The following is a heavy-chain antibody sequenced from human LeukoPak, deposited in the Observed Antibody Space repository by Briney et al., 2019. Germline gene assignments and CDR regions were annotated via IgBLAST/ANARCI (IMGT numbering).Heavy chain of an antibody. CDR3: ARGRIFFPWIRQGDAFDI. V-gene: IGHV4-34*01. D-gene: IGHD3-3*02. Sequence: PSETLSLTCAVYGGSFSGYYWSWIRQPPGKGLEWIGEINHSGSTNYNPSLKSRVTISVDTSKNQFSLKLSSVTAADTAVYYCARGRIFFPWIRQGDAFDIWGQGTMVTVSS. CDR1: GGSFSGYY. J-gene: IGHJ3*02. CDR2: INHSGST.